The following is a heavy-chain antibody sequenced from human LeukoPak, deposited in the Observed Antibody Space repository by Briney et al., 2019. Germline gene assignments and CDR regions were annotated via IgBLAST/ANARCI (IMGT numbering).Heavy chain of an antibody. CDR2: ISNNGVST. V-gene: IGHV3-64*04. CDR3: AMNWNCDY. J-gene: IGHJ4*02. D-gene: IGHD1-1*01. Sequence: PGGSLRLSCSASGFTFSNYAMAWVRQAPGKGLEYVSAISNNGVSTYYADSVKGRFTISRDNSKSTLYLQMNSLRDEDTAVCYCAMNWNCDYWGQGTLVTVSS. CDR1: GFTFSNYA.